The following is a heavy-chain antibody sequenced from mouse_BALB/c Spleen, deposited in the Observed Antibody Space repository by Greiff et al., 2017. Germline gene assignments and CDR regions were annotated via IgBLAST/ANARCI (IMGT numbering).Heavy chain of an antibody. Sequence: EVQLQQSGPSLVKPSQTLSLTCSVTGDSITSGYWNWIRKFPGNKLEYMGYISYSGSTYYNPSLKSRISITRDTSKNQYYLQLNSVTTEDTATYYCARWRGDYDGAWFAYWGQGTLVTVSA. V-gene: IGHV3-8*02. CDR2: ISYSGST. D-gene: IGHD2-4*01. CDR1: GDSITSGY. J-gene: IGHJ3*01. CDR3: ARWRGDYDGAWFAY.